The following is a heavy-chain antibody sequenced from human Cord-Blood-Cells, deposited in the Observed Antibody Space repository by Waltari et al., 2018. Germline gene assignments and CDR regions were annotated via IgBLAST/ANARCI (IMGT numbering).Heavy chain of an antibody. J-gene: IGHJ6*02. CDR2: IYPVDSDT. D-gene: IGHD1-26*01. Sequence: EVQLVQSGAEVKKPGESLKISCKGSGYSFTSYWIGWVRQMPGKGLEWMGIIYPVDSDTRYSPSFQGQVTISADKSISTAYLQWSSLKASDTAMYYCARLGTDPYYYYGMDVWGQGTTVTVSS. V-gene: IGHV5-51*01. CDR1: GYSFTSYW. CDR3: ARLGTDPYYYYGMDV.